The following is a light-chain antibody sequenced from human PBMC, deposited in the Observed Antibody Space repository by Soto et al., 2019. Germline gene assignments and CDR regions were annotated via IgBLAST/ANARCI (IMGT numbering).Light chain of an antibody. CDR3: QQYGSSPRT. V-gene: IGKV3-20*01. CDR1: QSVSSSY. J-gene: IGKJ1*01. Sequence: EIVLTQSPGTLSLSPGERATLSCRASQSVSSSYLAWYQQKPGQAPRLLIYGASSRATGIPDRFIGSGSGTDFTLTISRLEPEDFAVYYCQQYGSSPRTFGQGTKVDSK. CDR2: GAS.